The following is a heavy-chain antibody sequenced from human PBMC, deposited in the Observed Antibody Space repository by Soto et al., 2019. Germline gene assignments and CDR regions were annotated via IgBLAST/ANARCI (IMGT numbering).Heavy chain of an antibody. CDR3: ARDLGAIYDILTGYGMDV. Sequence: ASVKVSCKASGYTFTSYGIIWVRQAPGQGLEWMGWISAYNGNTNYAQKLQGRVTMTTDTSTSTAYMELRSLRSDDTAVYYCARDLGAIYDILTGYGMDVWGQGTTVTVSS. D-gene: IGHD3-9*01. V-gene: IGHV1-18*01. CDR1: GYTFTSYG. J-gene: IGHJ6*02. CDR2: ISAYNGNT.